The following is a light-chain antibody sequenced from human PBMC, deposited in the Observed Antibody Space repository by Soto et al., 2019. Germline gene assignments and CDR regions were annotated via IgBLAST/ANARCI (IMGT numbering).Light chain of an antibody. CDR2: SNN. CDR1: SSNIGSNT. CDR3: SSYTCGSALYV. J-gene: IGLJ1*01. V-gene: IGLV1-44*01. Sequence: QSALTQPPSASGTPGQRVTISCSGGSSNIGSNTVNWYHNIPGTAPPLPIYSNNQRPSGVSNRFSGSTSGNTPSLTISGLQAEDEADYYCSSYTCGSALYVFGTGTKVTVL.